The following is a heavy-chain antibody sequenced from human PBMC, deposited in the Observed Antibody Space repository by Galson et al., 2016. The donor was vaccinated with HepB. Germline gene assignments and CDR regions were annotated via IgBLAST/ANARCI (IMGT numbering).Heavy chain of an antibody. J-gene: IGHJ4*02. CDR2: ISSSGSTI. Sequence: SLRLSCAASGFTFSDYYMSWIRQAPGKGLEWVSYISSSGSTIYYTDSVKGRFTISRDNAKNSLYLQMNSLRAEDTAVYYCAGKGTSSWSIFDYWGQGTLVSVSS. CDR1: GFTFSDYY. D-gene: IGHD6-13*01. CDR3: AGKGTSSWSIFDY. V-gene: IGHV3-11*04.